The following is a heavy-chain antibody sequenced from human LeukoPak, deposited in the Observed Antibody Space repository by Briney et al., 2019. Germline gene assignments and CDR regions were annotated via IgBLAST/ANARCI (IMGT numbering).Heavy chain of an antibody. Sequence: GASLRLSCAASGFTFSSYAMSWVRQAPGKGLEWVSAVSGSGASTYYADSVKGRFTISRDNSKNTLYLQMNSLRAEDTAVYYCAKDGGSIVVVPAALPNWFDPWGQGTLVTVSS. CDR1: GFTFSSYA. CDR2: VSGSGAST. V-gene: IGHV3-23*01. CDR3: AKDGGSIVVVPAALPNWFDP. J-gene: IGHJ5*02. D-gene: IGHD2-2*02.